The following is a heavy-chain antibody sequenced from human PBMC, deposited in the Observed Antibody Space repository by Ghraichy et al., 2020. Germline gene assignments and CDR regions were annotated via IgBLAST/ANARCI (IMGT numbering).Heavy chain of an antibody. J-gene: IGHJ4*02. D-gene: IGHD2-15*01. Sequence: GGSLRLSCAASGFTFSSYGMHWVRQAPGKGLEWVAFIRYDGSNKYYADSVKGRFTISRDNSKNTLYLQMNSLRAEDTAVYYCAKVAATDSNFDYWGQGTLVTVSS. CDR1: GFTFSSYG. V-gene: IGHV3-30*02. CDR3: AKVAATDSNFDY. CDR2: IRYDGSNK.